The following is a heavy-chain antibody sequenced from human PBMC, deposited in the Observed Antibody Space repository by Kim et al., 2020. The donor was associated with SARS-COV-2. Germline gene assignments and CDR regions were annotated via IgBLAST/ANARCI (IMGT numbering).Heavy chain of an antibody. CDR3: ARGTGSIAIAGKWGGVFDV. V-gene: IGHV3-11*01. CDR2: ISGSSNKI. D-gene: IGHD6-19*01. J-gene: IGHJ3*01. CDR1: GFIFSDHY. Sequence: GGSLRLSCEASGFIFSDHYISWIRQAPGKGLEWVSYISGSSNKIKFGDSVRGRFTISRDNDKNLLYLQMNSLRAEDTAVYYCARGTGSIAIAGKWGGVFDVWGQRTMVTVSS.